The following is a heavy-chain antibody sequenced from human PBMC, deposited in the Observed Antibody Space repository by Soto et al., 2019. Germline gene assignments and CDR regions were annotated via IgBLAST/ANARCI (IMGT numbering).Heavy chain of an antibody. V-gene: IGHV4-39*01. CDR3: ARLDLDYYTMDV. Sequence: SETLSLTCTVSGASISTSDYYWGWIRQPPGKGLESIGTIYYRGNTYFNPSLKRRVTMSVDTSKNQFSLRLNSVTAADTAVYYCARLDLDYYTMDVWGQGTTVTVSS. D-gene: IGHD1-1*01. CDR2: IYYRGNT. CDR1: GASISTSDYY. J-gene: IGHJ6*02.